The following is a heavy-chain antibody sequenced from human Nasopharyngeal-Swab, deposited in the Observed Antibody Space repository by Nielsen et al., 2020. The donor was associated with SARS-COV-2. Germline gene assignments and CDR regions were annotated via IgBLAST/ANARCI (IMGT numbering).Heavy chain of an antibody. V-gene: IGHV3-30-3*01. Sequence: GESLKISCAASGFTFSRYTIHWVRQAPGKGLEWVAVISYDGSNKYYADSVKGRFTISRDISKNTLYLQMNSLRAEDTAVFYCASTPLDSSGYYYVFHYWGRGTLVTVSS. CDR3: ASTPLDSSGYYYVFHY. D-gene: IGHD3-22*01. CDR2: ISYDGSNK. CDR1: GFTFSRYT. J-gene: IGHJ4*02.